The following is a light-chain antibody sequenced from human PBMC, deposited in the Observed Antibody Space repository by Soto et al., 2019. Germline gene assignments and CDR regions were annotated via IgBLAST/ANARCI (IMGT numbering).Light chain of an antibody. CDR1: QSVINNY. Sequence: EIVLTQSPGTLSLSPGERATLSCRASQSVINNYLAWYQQKAGQAPRLLIYDASTRATGIPDRFSGSGSGTDFTLTISRLEAEDCAVYYCQQYVTSSWTFGQGTQVEIK. CDR3: QQYVTSSWT. V-gene: IGKV3-20*01. J-gene: IGKJ1*01. CDR2: DAS.